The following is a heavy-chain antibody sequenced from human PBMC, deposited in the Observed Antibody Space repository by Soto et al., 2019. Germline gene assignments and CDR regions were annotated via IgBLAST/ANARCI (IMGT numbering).Heavy chain of an antibody. V-gene: IGHV3-53*01. CDR1: WFTVSSNY. Sequence: TGGSLRLCCAASWFTVSSNYMSWVRQAPGKGLEWVSVIYSGGNTYYADSVKGRFTISRDNSKNTLYLQMNSLRAEDTAVYYCARGPYYYYGMDVWGQGTMVTVSS. CDR3: ARGPYYYYGMDV. J-gene: IGHJ6*02. CDR2: IYSGGNT.